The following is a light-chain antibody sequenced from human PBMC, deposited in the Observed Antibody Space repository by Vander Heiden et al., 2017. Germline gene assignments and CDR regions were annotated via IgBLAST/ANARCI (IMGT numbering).Light chain of an antibody. V-gene: IGKV3-15*01. CDR1: QSVSSN. J-gene: IGKJ1*01. Sequence: EIAITQSPATLSVSPGERATLSCRASQSVSSNLAWYQQKPGQAPRLLIYGASTRATGIPARFSGSGSGTEFTLTISSLQSEDFAVYYCQQDNNWPWTFGQGTKVEIK. CDR3: QQDNNWPWT. CDR2: GAS.